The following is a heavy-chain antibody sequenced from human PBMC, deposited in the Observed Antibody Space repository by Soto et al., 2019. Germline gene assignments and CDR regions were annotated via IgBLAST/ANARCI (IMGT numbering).Heavy chain of an antibody. Sequence: QVQLVESGGGVVQPGRSLRLSCAASGFTFSSYAMHWVRQAPGTGLEWVAVISYDGSNKYYADSVKGRFTISRDNSKNTLYLQMNSLRAEDTAVYYCARDPKGPYYDFWSGPYYFDYWGQGTLVTVSS. CDR3: ARDPKGPYYDFWSGPYYFDY. D-gene: IGHD3-3*01. CDR1: GFTFSSYA. J-gene: IGHJ4*02. V-gene: IGHV3-30-3*01. CDR2: ISYDGSNK.